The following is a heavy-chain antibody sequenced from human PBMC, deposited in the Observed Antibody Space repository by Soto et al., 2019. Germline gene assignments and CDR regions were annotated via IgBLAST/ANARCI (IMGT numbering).Heavy chain of an antibody. CDR1: GYTLTELS. Sequence: GASVKVSCKVSGYTLTELSMHWVRQAPGKGLEWMGGFDPEDGETIYAQKLQGRVTMTEDTSTDTAYMELSSLRSEETAVYYCATAAPVLRYFDWFTSYNWFDPWGQGTLVTVSS. J-gene: IGHJ5*02. CDR3: ATAAPVLRYFDWFTSYNWFDP. D-gene: IGHD3-9*01. CDR2: FDPEDGET. V-gene: IGHV1-24*01.